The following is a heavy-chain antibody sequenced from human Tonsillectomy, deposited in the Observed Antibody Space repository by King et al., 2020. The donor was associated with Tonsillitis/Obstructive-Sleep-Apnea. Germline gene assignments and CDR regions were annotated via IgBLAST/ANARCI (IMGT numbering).Heavy chain of an antibody. D-gene: IGHD3-22*01. CDR1: GFTFSSYE. CDR3: ARENSSSGFHYYGMDV. CDR2: MTSSGSKI. Sequence: VQLVESGGGLVQPGVSLKLSCAASGFTFSSYEMNWVRQAPGKGLEWVSYMTSSGSKIYYADSVKGRFTISRDNAKNTLSLQMNSLRAEDTAVYYCARENSSSGFHYYGMDVWGQGTTVTVSS. J-gene: IGHJ6*02. V-gene: IGHV3-48*03.